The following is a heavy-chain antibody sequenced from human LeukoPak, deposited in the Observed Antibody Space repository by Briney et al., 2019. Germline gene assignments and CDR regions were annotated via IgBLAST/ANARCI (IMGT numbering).Heavy chain of an antibody. J-gene: IGHJ4*02. V-gene: IGHV4-4*07. Sequence: SETLSLTCTVSGGSVSRDHWSWIRQPAGKGLEWIGRIYTSGSTNYNPSLKSRVTMSVDTSKNQFSLKLSSVTAADTAVYYCARGITIFGVVIPPDYWGQGTLVTVSS. CDR3: ARGITIFGVVIPPDY. CDR1: GGSVSRDH. D-gene: IGHD3-3*01. CDR2: IYTSGST.